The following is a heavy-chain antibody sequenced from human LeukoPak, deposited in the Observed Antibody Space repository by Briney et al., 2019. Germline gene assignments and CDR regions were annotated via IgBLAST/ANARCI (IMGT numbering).Heavy chain of an antibody. CDR1: GFTFSSYA. J-gene: IGHJ4*02. Sequence: PGGSLRLSCAASGFTFSSYAMHWVRQAPGKGLEWVAVISYDGSNKYYADSVKGRFTISRDNSKNTLYLQMNSLRAEDTAVYYCAKDRRYSGSYYTNWGQGTLVTVSS. D-gene: IGHD1-26*01. CDR3: AKDRRYSGSYYTN. CDR2: ISYDGSNK. V-gene: IGHV3-30-3*01.